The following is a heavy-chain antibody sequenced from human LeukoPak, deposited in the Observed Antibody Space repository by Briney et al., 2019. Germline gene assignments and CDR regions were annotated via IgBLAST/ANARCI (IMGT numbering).Heavy chain of an antibody. CDR2: IYYSGST. J-gene: IGHJ4*02. CDR3: ARVPRLEMATIDY. D-gene: IGHD5-24*01. V-gene: IGHV4-39*07. CDR1: GGSIFSSSYF. Sequence: SETLSLTCTVSGGSIFSSSYFWGWIRQPPGKGLEWIGSIYYSGSTYYNPSLKSRLTISVDTSKNQFSLKLNSVTAADTAVYCCARVPRLEMATIDYWGQGTLVTVSS.